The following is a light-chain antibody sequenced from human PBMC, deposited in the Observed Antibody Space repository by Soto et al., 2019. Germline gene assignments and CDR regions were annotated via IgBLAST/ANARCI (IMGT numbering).Light chain of an antibody. V-gene: IGLV2-23*01. CDR3: CSFAGSGTQYV. CDR1: SSNIGSYNL. J-gene: IGLJ1*01. CDR2: EGS. Sequence: QSVLTQPASVSGSLGQSITISCIGTSSNIGSYNLVSWYQHQPGKAPKIMIFEGSKRPSGVSNRFSGSRSGNTASLTISGLQAEDEADYYCCSFAGSGTQYVFGTGTKLT.